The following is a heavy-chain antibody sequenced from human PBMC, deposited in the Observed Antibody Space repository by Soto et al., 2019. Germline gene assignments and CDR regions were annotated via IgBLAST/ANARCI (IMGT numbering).Heavy chain of an antibody. V-gene: IGHV3-48*01. CDR2: ISSSGSTI. D-gene: IGHD6-19*01. CDR1: GFTFSSYS. J-gene: IGHJ3*02. CDR3: SGWYPNLYDAFHI. Sequence: EVQLVESGGGLVQPGGSLRLSCAGSGFTFSSYSMTWVRQAPGKGLEWVSYISSSGSTIYYADSVKGRFTISRDNAKNSLYLQMNSPRAEDTAVYFCSGWYPNLYDAFHIWGQGTMVTVSS.